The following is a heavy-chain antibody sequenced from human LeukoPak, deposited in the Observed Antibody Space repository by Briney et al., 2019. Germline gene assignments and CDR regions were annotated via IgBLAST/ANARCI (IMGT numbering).Heavy chain of an antibody. CDR2: IYYSGST. CDR1: GGSISSYY. V-gene: IGHV4-59*08. D-gene: IGHD3-22*01. J-gene: IGHJ4*02. CDR3: ARHYYDSSGPDC. Sequence: SETLSLTSTHSGGSISSYYWSWIRQPPGKRLEWIGYIYYSGSTNYNPSLKSRVTISVDTSKNQFCLKLSSVTAADTAVYYCARHYYDSSGPDCWGQGTLVTVSS.